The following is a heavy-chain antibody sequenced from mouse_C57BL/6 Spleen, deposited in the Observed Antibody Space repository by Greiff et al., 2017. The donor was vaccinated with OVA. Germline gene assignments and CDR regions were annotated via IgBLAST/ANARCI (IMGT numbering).Heavy chain of an antibody. J-gene: IGHJ3*01. CDR3: AREEDGYDGAWFAY. CDR2: IYPGSGGP. Sequence: QVQLQQPGAELVKPGASVKMSCKASGYTFTSYWITWVKQRPGQGLEGIGDIYPGSGGPNYNEKFKGKATLTVDTSSSTAYMQLSSLTSEDSAVYYCAREEDGYDGAWFAYWGQGTLVTVSA. V-gene: IGHV1-55*01. D-gene: IGHD2-2*01. CDR1: GYTFTSYW.